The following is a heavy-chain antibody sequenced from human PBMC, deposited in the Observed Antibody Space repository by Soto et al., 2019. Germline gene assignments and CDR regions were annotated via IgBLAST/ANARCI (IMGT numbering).Heavy chain of an antibody. Sequence: QITLKESGPTLVKPTQTLTLTCTFSGFSLSTSGVGVGWIRQPPGKALEWLALFFWDDDKRYIPSLKSRLTLTKATSKHQVVLTMTHMDPVDTATYYCAHLTYYYDSSGYYSRAEYFQHWGQGTLVTVSS. CDR2: FFWDDDK. J-gene: IGHJ1*01. D-gene: IGHD3-22*01. V-gene: IGHV2-5*02. CDR3: AHLTYYYDSSGYYSRAEYFQH. CDR1: GFSLSTSGVG.